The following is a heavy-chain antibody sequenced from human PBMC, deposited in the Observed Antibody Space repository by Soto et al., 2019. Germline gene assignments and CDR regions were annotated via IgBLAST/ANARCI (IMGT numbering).Heavy chain of an antibody. D-gene: IGHD3-3*01. CDR3: AREFLEWLLQYYYYGMDV. CDR2: IKHDGSEK. Sequence: GGSLRLSCAASGFTFSSYWMSWVRQVPGKGLEWVANIKHDGSEKYYVDSVKGRFTISRDNAKNSLYLQMNSLRAEDTAVYYCAREFLEWLLQYYYYGMDVWGQGTTVTVSS. V-gene: IGHV3-7*01. J-gene: IGHJ6*02. CDR1: GFTFSSYW.